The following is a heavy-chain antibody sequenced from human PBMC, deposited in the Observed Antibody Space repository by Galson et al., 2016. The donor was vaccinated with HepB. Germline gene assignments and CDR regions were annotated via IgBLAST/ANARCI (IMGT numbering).Heavy chain of an antibody. CDR3: ARGSHDIVDGYPGDSLDI. CDR2: FNPSGGTT. J-gene: IGHJ3*02. CDR1: GYSFSNYY. Sequence: SVKVSCKASGYSFSNYYIHWVRLAPGQGLEWLGVFNPSGGTTDDSQKFRDRVTMTRDTSTSTVYMELSSLRSGDTAMYYCARGSHDIVDGYPGDSLDICGQGTFVTVSS. D-gene: IGHD3-9*01. V-gene: IGHV1-46*01.